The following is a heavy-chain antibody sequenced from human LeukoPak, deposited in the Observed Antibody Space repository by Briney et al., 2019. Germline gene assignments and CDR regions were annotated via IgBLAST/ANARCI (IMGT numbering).Heavy chain of an antibody. CDR3: AKPPPSSYYYYYGMDV. J-gene: IGHJ6*02. D-gene: IGHD6-13*01. V-gene: IGHV3-23*01. Sequence: PGGSLRLSCAASGFTFSRFAMNWVRQAPGKGLEWVSSLSGRGSSSYYADSVKGRFTISRDISKNTLYLQMNSLRAEDTAVYYCAKPPPSSYYYYYGMDVWGQGTTVTVSS. CDR2: LSGRGSSS. CDR1: GFTFSRFA.